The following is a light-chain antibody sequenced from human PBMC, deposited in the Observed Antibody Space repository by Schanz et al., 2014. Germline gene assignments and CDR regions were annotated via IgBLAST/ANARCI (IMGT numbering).Light chain of an antibody. CDR2: DND. J-gene: IGLJ3*02. V-gene: IGLV1-44*01. CDR3: AAWDDSLSGWV. Sequence: QSVLTQPPSASGTPGQRVTISCSGSSSNIGTNTVIWYQQLPGAAPKLLIYDNDKRPSGVPDRFSGSKSGTSASLAITGLQAEDEADYYCAAWDDSLSGWVFGGGTKLTVL. CDR1: SSNIGTNT.